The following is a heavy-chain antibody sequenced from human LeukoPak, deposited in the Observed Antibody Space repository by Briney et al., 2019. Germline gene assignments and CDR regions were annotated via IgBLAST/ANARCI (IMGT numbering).Heavy chain of an antibody. CDR2: IYHSGST. CDR3: ASQGTIPIFGVPY. D-gene: IGHD3-3*01. J-gene: IGHJ4*02. CDR1: GGSISSTGYY. V-gene: IGHV4-30-2*01. Sequence: SSETLSLTCTVSGGSISSTGYYWNWIRQPPGKGLEWIGYIYHSGSTYYYSSLKSRLTISLDRSKNQFSLRLSSVTAADTAVYYCASQGTIPIFGVPYWGQGTLVTVSS.